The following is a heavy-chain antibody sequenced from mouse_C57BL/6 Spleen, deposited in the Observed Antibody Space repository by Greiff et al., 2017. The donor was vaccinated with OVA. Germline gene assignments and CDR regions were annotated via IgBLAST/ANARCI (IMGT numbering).Heavy chain of an antibody. D-gene: IGHD2-5*01. CDR3: ARAYYSNFFDY. V-gene: IGHV8-12*01. J-gene: IGHJ2*01. Sequence: QVTLKVCGPGILQSSQTLSLTCSFSGFSLSTSGMGVSWIRQPSGKGLEWLAHIYWDDDKRYNPSLKSRLTISKDTSRNQVFLKITSVDTADTATYYCARAYYSNFFDYWGQGTTRTVSS. CDR2: IYWDDDK. CDR1: GFSLSTSGMG.